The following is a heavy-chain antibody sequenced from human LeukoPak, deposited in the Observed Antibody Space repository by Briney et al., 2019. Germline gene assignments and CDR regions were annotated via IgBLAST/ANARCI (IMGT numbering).Heavy chain of an antibody. CDR1: GGSFSGYY. Sequence: SETLSLTCAVYGGSFSGYYWSWIRQPPGKGLEWIGEINHSGSTNYNPSLKSRVTISVDTSKNQFSLKLSSVTAADTAVYYCARERPVTGNDYWGQGTLVTVSS. CDR3: ARERPVTGNDY. D-gene: IGHD6-25*01. V-gene: IGHV4-34*01. J-gene: IGHJ4*02. CDR2: INHSGST.